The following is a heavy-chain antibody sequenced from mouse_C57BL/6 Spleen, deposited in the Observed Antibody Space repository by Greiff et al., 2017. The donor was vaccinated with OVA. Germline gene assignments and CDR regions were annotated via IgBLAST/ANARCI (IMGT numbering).Heavy chain of an antibody. CDR2: IDPSDSYT. J-gene: IGHJ2*01. V-gene: IGHV1-59*01. CDR3: ARGGDVDYDFDY. D-gene: IGHD2-4*01. Sequence: VQLQQPGAELVRPGTSVKLSCKASGYTFTSYWMHWVKQRPGQGLEWIGVIDPSDSYTNYNQKFKGKATLTVDTSSSTAYMQLSSLTSEDSAVYYCARGGDVDYDFDYWGQGTTLTVSS. CDR1: GYTFTSYW.